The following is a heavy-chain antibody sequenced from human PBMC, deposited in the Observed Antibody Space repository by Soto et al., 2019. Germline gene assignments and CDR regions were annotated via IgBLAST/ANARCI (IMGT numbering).Heavy chain of an antibody. V-gene: IGHV3-30*03. Sequence: GGSMRLSCAASGITFSNYAMSWVRQAPGKGLEWVAVISYDGSNKYYADSVKGRFTISRDNSKNTLYLQMNSLRAEDTAVYYCARQHHQWYNWNDEYYFDYWGQGTLVTVSS. J-gene: IGHJ4*02. D-gene: IGHD1-1*01. CDR1: GITFSNYA. CDR2: ISYDGSNK. CDR3: ARQHHQWYNWNDEYYFDY.